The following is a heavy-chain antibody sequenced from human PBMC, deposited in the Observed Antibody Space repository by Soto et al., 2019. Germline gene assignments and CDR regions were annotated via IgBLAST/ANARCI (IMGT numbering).Heavy chain of an antibody. V-gene: IGHV3-48*01. J-gene: IGHJ4*02. CDR1: GFTFSSFS. CDR2: ISTSGSTV. D-gene: IGHD3-22*01. Sequence: GGSPRLSCAAFGFTFSSFSMNWVRQAPGKGLEWVSYISTSGSTVYYADSVKGRFTISRDNAKNSLYLQMNSLRAEDTAVYYCARDIGYYYDKFDYWGQGTQVTVSS. CDR3: ARDIGYYYDKFDY.